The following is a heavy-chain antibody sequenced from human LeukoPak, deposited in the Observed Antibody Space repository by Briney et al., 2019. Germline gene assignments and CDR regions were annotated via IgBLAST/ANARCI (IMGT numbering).Heavy chain of an antibody. CDR1: GFTFSSYE. CDR3: ARQRPSLRFFS. Sequence: PGGSLRLSCAASGFTFSSYEMNWVRRAPGKGLEWVSYISSSGSTIYYADSVKGRFTISRDNAKNSLYLQMNSLRAEDTAVYYCARQRPSLRFFSWGQGTLVTVSS. CDR2: ISSSGSTI. J-gene: IGHJ5*02. V-gene: IGHV3-48*03. D-gene: IGHD3-3*01.